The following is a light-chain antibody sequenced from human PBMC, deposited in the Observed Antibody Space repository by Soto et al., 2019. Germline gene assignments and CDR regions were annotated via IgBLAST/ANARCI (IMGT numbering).Light chain of an antibody. J-gene: IGKJ5*01. CDR1: QDISNY. CDR2: DAS. CDR3: QQYDNLPS. Sequence: IHLTQSPSSLAASVGDRVTITFQASQDISNYLNWYQQKPGKAPKLLIYDASNLETGVPSRFSGSGSGTDFTFTISSLQPEDIATYYCQQYDNLPSFGQGTRLEIK. V-gene: IGKV1-33*01.